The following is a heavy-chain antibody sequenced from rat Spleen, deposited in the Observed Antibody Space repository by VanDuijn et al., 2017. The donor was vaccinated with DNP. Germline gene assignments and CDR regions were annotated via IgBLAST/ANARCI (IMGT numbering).Heavy chain of an antibody. CDR1: GFTFSDYY. D-gene: IGHD1-10*01. J-gene: IGHJ4*01. CDR2: ISYEGSRT. CDR3: ARVNNNLYYGLDA. Sequence: EVQLVESGGGLVQPGRSLKLSCAASGFTFSDYYMAWVRQAPKKGLEWVAYISYEGSRTYYRDSVKGRFTISRDNAKNTLYLQMNSLRSEDTATYYCARVNNNLYYGLDAWGQGTSVTVSS. V-gene: IGHV5-22*01.